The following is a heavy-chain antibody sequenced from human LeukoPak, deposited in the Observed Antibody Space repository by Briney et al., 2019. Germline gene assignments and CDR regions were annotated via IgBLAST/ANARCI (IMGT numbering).Heavy chain of an antibody. CDR2: IQYDGTNK. V-gene: IGHV3-30*02. CDR3: AKDLRYYGSGSYFVVYHFDY. CDR1: GFTFSSHG. Sequence: PGGSLRLSCAASGFTFSSHGMHWVRQAPGKGLEWVAFIQYDGTNKYYGDSVRGRFTISRDNSKNTLYLQINSLRTEDTAVYYCAKDLRYYGSGSYFVVYHFDYWGQGTLVTVSS. D-gene: IGHD3-10*01. J-gene: IGHJ4*02.